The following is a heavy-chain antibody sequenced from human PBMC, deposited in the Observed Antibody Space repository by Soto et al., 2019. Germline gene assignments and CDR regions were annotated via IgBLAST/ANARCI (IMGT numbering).Heavy chain of an antibody. D-gene: IGHD3-10*01. J-gene: IGHJ6*02. V-gene: IGHV1-24*01. Sequence: ASVKVSCKVSGYTLTELSMHWVRQAPGKGLEWMGGFGPEDGETIYAQKFQGRVTMTEDTSTDTAYMELSSLRSEDTAVYYCATAAGYGSGSYYHYGMDVWGQGTTVTVSS. CDR3: ATAAGYGSGSYYHYGMDV. CDR2: FGPEDGET. CDR1: GYTLTELS.